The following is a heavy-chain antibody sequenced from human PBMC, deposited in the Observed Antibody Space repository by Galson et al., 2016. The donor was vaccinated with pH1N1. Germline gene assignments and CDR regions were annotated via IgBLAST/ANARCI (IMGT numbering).Heavy chain of an antibody. V-gene: IGHV1-46*03. Sequence: SCKASGYTFTRYYMHWVRQAPGQGPEWVGIIYPRDGGAVYAQRLQGRVTLTRDTSTSTVYMELTSLRPDDTAVYYCAAPHSPRYDFDFWGQGTMVTVSS. CDR2: IYPRDGGA. CDR1: GYTFTRYY. CDR3: AAPHSPRYDFDF. D-gene: IGHD1-26*01. J-gene: IGHJ3*01.